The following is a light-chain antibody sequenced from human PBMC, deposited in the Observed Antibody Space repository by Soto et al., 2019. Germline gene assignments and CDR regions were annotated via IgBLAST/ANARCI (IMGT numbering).Light chain of an antibody. CDR2: DAS. CDR3: QQRSNWPPIT. V-gene: IGKV3-11*01. Sequence: EIVLTQSPATLSLSPGERATLSCRASQSVSSYLAWYQQKPGQAPRLLIYDASNRATGIPAGFSGSGSGTDFTLTISSLEPEDFAVNYCQQRSNWPPITFGQGTRLEIK. J-gene: IGKJ5*01. CDR1: QSVSSY.